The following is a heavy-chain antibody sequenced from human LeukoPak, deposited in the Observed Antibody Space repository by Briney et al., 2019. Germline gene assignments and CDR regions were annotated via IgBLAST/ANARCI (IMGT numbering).Heavy chain of an antibody. CDR1: GGSFSGYY. V-gene: IGHV4-34*01. D-gene: IGHD6-13*01. Sequence: SETLSLTCAVYGGSFSGYYWSWIRQPPGKGLEWIGEINHSGSTNYNPSLKSRVTISVDTSKNQFSLKLSSVTAADTAVYYCAIGRGSSWYGGNYYYMDVWGKGTTVTVSS. J-gene: IGHJ6*03. CDR2: INHSGST. CDR3: AIGRGSSWYGGNYYYMDV.